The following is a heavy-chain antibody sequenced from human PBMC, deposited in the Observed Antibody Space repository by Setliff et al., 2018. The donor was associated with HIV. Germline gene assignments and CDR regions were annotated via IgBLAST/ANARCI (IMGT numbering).Heavy chain of an antibody. V-gene: IGHV3-43D*04. CDR2: IQGDGSRT. Sequence: AGGSLRLSCAASGFTFSSYAMHWVRQAPGKALEWVSLIQGDGSRTYYADSVKGRFTISRDNRKNSLYLQMNSLTDEDTAWYYCAKELDCGGDCFAYFDSWGQGTLVTVSS. J-gene: IGHJ4*02. CDR3: AKELDCGGDCFAYFDS. D-gene: IGHD2-21*02. CDR1: GFTFSSYA.